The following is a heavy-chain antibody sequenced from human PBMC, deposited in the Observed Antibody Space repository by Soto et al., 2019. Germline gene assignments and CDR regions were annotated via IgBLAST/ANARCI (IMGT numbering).Heavy chain of an antibody. D-gene: IGHD6-6*01. CDR2: ISYDGNSE. Sequence: QVQLVESGGGVVQPGTSLRVSCGASGFTFSAYVMHWVRQAPGKGLEWVAAISYDGNSEYYAASVKGRFTVSRDNSKNTVFLHMNTRRVEDTAVYYCARGSIQDVEYWGQGTLFTVSS. J-gene: IGHJ4*02. V-gene: IGHV3-30-3*01. CDR3: ARGSIQDVEY. CDR1: GFTFSAYV.